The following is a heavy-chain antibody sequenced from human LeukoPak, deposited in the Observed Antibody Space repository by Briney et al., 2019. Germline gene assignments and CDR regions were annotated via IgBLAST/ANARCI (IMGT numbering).Heavy chain of an antibody. D-gene: IGHD4-23*01. CDR2: IIPIFGIA. Sequence: GASVKVSCKASGGTFSSYTISWVRQAPGQGLEWMGRIIPIFGIANYAQKFQGRVTITADKSTSTAYMELSSLRSEDTAVYYCARDIRDYGGNLPSDYWGQGTLVTVSS. CDR1: GGTFSSYT. CDR3: ARDIRDYGGNLPSDY. V-gene: IGHV1-69*04. J-gene: IGHJ4*02.